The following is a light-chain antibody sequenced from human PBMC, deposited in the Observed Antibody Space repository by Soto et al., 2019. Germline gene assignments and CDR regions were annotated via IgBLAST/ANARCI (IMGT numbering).Light chain of an antibody. V-gene: IGKV1-5*03. CDR1: QTISSW. CDR3: QHYTSYSEA. J-gene: IGKJ1*01. Sequence: DIQMTQSPSTLSGSVGDRVTITCRASQTISSWLAWYQQKPGKAPKLLIYKASTLKSGVPSRFRGSGSGTEFTLTISSLHPDDFETYYCQHYTSYSEAFGQGTKVDIK. CDR2: KAS.